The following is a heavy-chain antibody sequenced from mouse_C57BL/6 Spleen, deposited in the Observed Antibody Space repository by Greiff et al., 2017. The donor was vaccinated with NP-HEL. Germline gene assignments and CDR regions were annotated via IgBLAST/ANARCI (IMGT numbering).Heavy chain of an antibody. Sequence: VQLQQSGPELVKPGASVKISCKASGYAFSSSWMNWVKQRPGKGLEWIGRIYPGDGDTNYNGKFKGKATLTAEKSSSPAYMQLSSLTSEDSAVYFWARYGYYAFAYGGQGTLVTVSA. V-gene: IGHV1-82*01. CDR3: ARYGYYAFAY. J-gene: IGHJ3*01. CDR1: GYAFSSSW. D-gene: IGHD2-3*01. CDR2: IYPGDGDT.